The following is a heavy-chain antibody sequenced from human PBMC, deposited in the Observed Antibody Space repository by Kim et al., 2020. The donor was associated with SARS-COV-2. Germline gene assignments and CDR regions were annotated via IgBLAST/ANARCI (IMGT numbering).Heavy chain of an antibody. J-gene: IGHJ6*02. CDR1: GFTFSDYY. CDR2: ISSTSSFR. CDR3: VRGGHHSMSPNYYTGMDV. Sequence: GGSLRLSCEASGFTFSDYYVAWIRQAPGKGLDWVSHISSTSSFRNYGDSVKGRFTISRDNAKNSLYLQMNSLRVEDTAVYYCVRGGHHSMSPNYYTGMDVWGQGTPVTVSS. V-gene: IGHV3-11*05. D-gene: IGHD3-3*02.